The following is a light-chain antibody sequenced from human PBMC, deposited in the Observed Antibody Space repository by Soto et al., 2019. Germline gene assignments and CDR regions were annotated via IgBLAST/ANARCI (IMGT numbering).Light chain of an antibody. CDR1: SSDVGGYNY. Sequence: QSALTQPASVSGSPGQSITISRTGTSSDVGGYNYVSWYQQHPGKAPKLMIYEVSNRPSGVSNRFSGSKSGNTASLTISGLQAEDEADYYCAAWDDSLNGQVFGGGTQLTVL. V-gene: IGLV2-14*01. CDR3: AAWDDSLNGQV. CDR2: EVS. J-gene: IGLJ2*01.